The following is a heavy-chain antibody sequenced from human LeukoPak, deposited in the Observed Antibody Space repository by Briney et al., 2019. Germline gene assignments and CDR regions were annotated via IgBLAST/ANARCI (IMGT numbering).Heavy chain of an antibody. CDR1: GGSISSSSYY. V-gene: IGHV4-39*07. CDR2: IYYSGST. CDR3: ARGYDSSGYYYNRYYFDY. D-gene: IGHD3-22*01. J-gene: IGHJ4*02. Sequence: SETLSLTCTVSGGSISSSSYYWGWIRQPPGKGLEWIGSIYYSGSTYYNPSLKSRVTISLDTSKNQFSLKLSSVTAADTAVYYCARGYDSSGYYYNRYYFDYWGQGTLVTVSS.